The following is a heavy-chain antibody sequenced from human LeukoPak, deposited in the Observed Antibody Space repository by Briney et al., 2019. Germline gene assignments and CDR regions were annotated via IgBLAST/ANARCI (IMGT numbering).Heavy chain of an antibody. CDR1: GFTFSSYA. CDR3: ARDLRVTTSPGSPQY. V-gene: IGHV3-23*01. Sequence: LPGGSLRLSCAASGFTFSSYAMSWVRQAPGKGLEWVSAISGSGGSTYYADSVKGRFTISRDNSKNTLYLQMNSLRAEDTAVYYCARDLRVTTSPGSPQYWGQGILVTVSS. D-gene: IGHD1-1*01. J-gene: IGHJ4*02. CDR2: ISGSGGST.